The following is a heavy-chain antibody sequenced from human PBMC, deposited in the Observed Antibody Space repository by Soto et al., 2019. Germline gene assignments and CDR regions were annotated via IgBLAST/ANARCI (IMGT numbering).Heavy chain of an antibody. CDR2: ISSSGSTI. V-gene: IGHV3-11*01. J-gene: IGHJ5*02. D-gene: IGHD6-6*01. CDR3: AMTARPFWFDP. Sequence: PGGSLRLSCAASGFTFSDYYMSWIRQAPGKGLEWVSYISSSGSTIYYADSVKGRFTTSRDNAKNSLYLQMNSLRAEDTAVYYCAMTARPFWFDPWGQGTLVTVSS. CDR1: GFTFSDYY.